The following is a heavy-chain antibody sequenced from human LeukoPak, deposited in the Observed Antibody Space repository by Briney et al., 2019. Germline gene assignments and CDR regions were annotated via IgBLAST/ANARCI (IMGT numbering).Heavy chain of an antibody. V-gene: IGHV3-23*01. J-gene: IGHJ4*02. CDR3: AKMPVSYSSGWSNFDY. Sequence: GGSLRLSCAASGFTFSSYAMSWVRQAPGRGREGVSGISGSAASTYYADSVKGRFTISRDNSKNTVYLQMNSLRAEDTAVYYCAKMPVSYSSGWSNFDYWGQGTLVTVSS. CDR2: ISGSAAST. CDR1: GFTFSSYA. D-gene: IGHD6-19*01.